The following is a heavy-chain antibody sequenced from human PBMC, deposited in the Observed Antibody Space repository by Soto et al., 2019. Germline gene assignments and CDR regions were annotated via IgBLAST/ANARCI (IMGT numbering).Heavy chain of an antibody. CDR3: AKDYNPPGYYDSSGYYFDY. V-gene: IGHV1-24*01. Sequence: ASVKVSCKVSGYTLTELSMHWVRQAPGKGLEWMGGFDPEDGETIYAQKFQGRVTMTEDTSTDTAYMELNSLRAEDTAVYYCAKDYNPPGYYDSSGYYFDYWGQGTLVTVS. CDR1: GYTLTELS. CDR2: FDPEDGET. D-gene: IGHD3-22*01. J-gene: IGHJ4*02.